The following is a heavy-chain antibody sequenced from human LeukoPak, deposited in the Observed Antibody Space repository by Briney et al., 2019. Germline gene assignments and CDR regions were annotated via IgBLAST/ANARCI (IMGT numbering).Heavy chain of an antibody. CDR1: GFTFSSYA. Sequence: PGGSLRLSCAASGFTFSSYAMSWARQAPGKGLEWVANIKQDGSEKYYVDSVKGRFTISRDNAKNSLYLQMNSLRAEDTAVYYCAGLDGAYASFDYWGQGTLVTVSS. CDR2: IKQDGSEK. CDR3: AGLDGAYASFDY. J-gene: IGHJ4*02. D-gene: IGHD4/OR15-4a*01. V-gene: IGHV3-7*01.